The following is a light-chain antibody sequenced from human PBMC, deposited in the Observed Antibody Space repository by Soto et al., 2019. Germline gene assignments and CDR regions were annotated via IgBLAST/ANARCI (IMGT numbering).Light chain of an antibody. CDR2: AVS. CDR3: SSYTTRSTYV. J-gene: IGLJ1*01. V-gene: IGLV2-14*03. CDR1: SSDVGLYDY. Sequence: QSALTQPASVSGSPGQSITISCTGTSSDVGLYDYVSWYQQHPGKAPQLMIYAVSNRPSGVSNRFSASKSGNTASLFISGLQAEDEADYYCSSYTTRSTYVFGTGTKVTAL.